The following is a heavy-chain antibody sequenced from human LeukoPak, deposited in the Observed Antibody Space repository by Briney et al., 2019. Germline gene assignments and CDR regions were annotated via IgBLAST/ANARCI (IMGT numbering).Heavy chain of an antibody. D-gene: IGHD5-18*01. Sequence: GXXLRLSCAASGFTFRTYMMNWVRQAPGKGLEWVSSISSSGSYIYYADSVKGRFTISRDNAKNSLYLQMNSLRAEDTAMYYCARGDTTPGDYWGQGTLVTVSS. CDR1: GFTFRTYM. CDR3: ARGDTTPGDY. J-gene: IGHJ4*02. V-gene: IGHV3-21*01. CDR2: ISSSGSYI.